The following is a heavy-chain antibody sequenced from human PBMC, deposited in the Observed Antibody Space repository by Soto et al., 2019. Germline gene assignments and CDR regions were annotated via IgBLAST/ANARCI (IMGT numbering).Heavy chain of an antibody. V-gene: IGHV4-34*01. D-gene: IGHD1-7*01. J-gene: IGHJ4*02. CDR3: ARGRNLPKLAPDY. CDR2: INHSGST. Sequence: QVQLQQWGAGLLKPSETLSLTCAVYGGSFSGYYWSWIRQPPGKGLEWIGEINHSGSTNYNPSLKRRATISVDTSKNQFPLKRTSVTAADTAVYYCARGRNLPKLAPDYWGQETLVPVSS. CDR1: GGSFSGYY.